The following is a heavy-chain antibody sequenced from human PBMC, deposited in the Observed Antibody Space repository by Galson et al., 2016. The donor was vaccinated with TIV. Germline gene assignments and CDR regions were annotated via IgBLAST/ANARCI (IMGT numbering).Heavy chain of an antibody. CDR1: DGSITGYY. J-gene: IGHJ6*02. Sequence: LSLTCTISDGSITGYYWSWVRQSAGKGLEWIGRIYSSGGTNHNPSLQSRVTMSVDTSKNHLTLKMTSVPAADTAVYYCVRDSGIAMPGTAGDVWGQGTTVIVTS. CDR2: IYSSGGT. CDR3: VRDSGIAMPGTAGDV. D-gene: IGHD6-19*01. V-gene: IGHV4-4*07.